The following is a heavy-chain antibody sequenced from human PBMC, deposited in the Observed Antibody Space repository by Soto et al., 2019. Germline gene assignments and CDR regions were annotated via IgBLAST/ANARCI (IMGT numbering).Heavy chain of an antibody. CDR2: ISYDGSNK. CDR3: ARDSNYYDSSGYWAGDGFDI. J-gene: IGHJ3*02. V-gene: IGHV3-30-3*01. CDR1: GFTFSSYA. Sequence: QVQLVESGGGVVQPGRSLRLSCAASGFTFSSYAMHWVRQAPGKGLEWVAVISYDGSNKYYADSVKGRFTISRDNSKNTLYLQMNSLRAEDTAVYYCARDSNYYDSSGYWAGDGFDIWGQGTMVTVSS. D-gene: IGHD3-22*01.